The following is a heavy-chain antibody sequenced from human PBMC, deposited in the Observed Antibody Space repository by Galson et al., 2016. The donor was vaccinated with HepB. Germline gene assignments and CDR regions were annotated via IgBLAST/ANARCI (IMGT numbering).Heavy chain of an antibody. J-gene: IGHJ4*02. CDR2: IWLDGSNK. CDR1: GITINSYG. D-gene: IGHD1-14*01. Sequence: SLRLSCAASGITINSYGMHWVRQAPGKGLEWVAVIWLDGSNKYYADFAKGRFTISRDNSKNTLYLQMNSLRVEDTAVYYCARYDHVDDRSDYWGQGTLVTVSS. V-gene: IGHV3-33*01. CDR3: ARYDHVDDRSDY.